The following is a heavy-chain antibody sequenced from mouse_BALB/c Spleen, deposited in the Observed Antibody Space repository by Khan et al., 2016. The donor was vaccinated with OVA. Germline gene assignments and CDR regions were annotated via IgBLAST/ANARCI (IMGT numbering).Heavy chain of an antibody. CDR2: IRYDGDS. D-gene: IGHD3-1*01. CDR1: GYSITSGYF. CDR3: ARGAGSGPAWFTY. Sequence: EVKLEESGPGLVKPSQSLSLTCSVTGYSITSGYFWNWIRQFPGNKLEWMGYIRYDGDSNYNPSLKNRISITRDTSKNRVFLKLNSLIPEDTATXYCARGAGSGPAWFTYWGQGTLVTVSA. J-gene: IGHJ3*01. V-gene: IGHV3-6*02.